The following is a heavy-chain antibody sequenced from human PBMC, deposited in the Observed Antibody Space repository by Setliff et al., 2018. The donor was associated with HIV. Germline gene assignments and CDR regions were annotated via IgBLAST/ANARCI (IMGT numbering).Heavy chain of an antibody. CDR1: GVSTSSSTYY. D-gene: IGHD3-3*01. CDR3: ARTSEYDFGLTKYLDY. V-gene: IGHV4-39*07. J-gene: IGHJ4*02. CDR2: IFYTGST. Sequence: SETLSLTCSVSGVSTSSSTYYWGWIRQPPGKGLEWIGYIFYTGSTYYNPSLKSRVTISVDTSKNQFSLKLSSVTAADTAVYYCARTSEYDFGLTKYLDYWGQGTLVTVSS.